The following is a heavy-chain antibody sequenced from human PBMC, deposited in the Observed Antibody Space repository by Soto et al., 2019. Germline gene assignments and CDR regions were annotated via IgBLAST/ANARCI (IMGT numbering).Heavy chain of an antibody. V-gene: IGHV3-9*01. CDR2: ISWNSGSI. CDR1: GFTFDDYA. CDR3: AKDSPVGDY. Sequence: EVQLVESGGGLVQPGRSLRLSCAASGFTFDDYAMHWVRQAPGKGLEWVSGISWNSGSIGYADSVKDRFTISRDNAKNSLYLQMNSLRAEDTALYYCAKDSPVGDYWGQGTLVTVSS. J-gene: IGHJ4*02.